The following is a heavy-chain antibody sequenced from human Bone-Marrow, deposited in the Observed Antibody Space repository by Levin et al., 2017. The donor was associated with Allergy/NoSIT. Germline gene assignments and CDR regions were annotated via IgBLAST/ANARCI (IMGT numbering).Heavy chain of an antibody. V-gene: IGHV4-34*01. CDR3: ARIRHGYLPYDAFEI. CDR2: IHHSGLT. J-gene: IGHJ3*02. CDR1: GGSFTGYY. D-gene: IGHD1-1*01. Sequence: SETLSLTCAIYGGSFTGYYWSWIRQPPGKGLEWIGEIHHSGLTNYNPSLKSRVVISVDTSKNQFSLKWNSVTAADTAVYYCARIRHGYLPYDAFEIWGQGTMVTVSS.